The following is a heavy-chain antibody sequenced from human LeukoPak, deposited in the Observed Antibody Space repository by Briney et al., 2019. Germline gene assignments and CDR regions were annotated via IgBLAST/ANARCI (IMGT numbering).Heavy chain of an antibody. CDR3: ARGRVGASLDY. CDR2: INHSGST. V-gene: IGHV4-34*01. CDR1: GGSSSGYY. D-gene: IGHD1-26*01. Sequence: SETLSLTCAVYGGSSSGYYWSWIRQPPGKGLEWIGEINHSGSTNYNPSLKSRVTISVDTSKNQFSLKLSSVTAADTAAYYCARGRVGASLDYWGQGTLVTVSS. J-gene: IGHJ4*02.